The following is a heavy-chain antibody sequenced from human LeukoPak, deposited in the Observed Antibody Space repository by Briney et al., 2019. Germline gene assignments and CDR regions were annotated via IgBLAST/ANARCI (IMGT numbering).Heavy chain of an antibody. CDR1: GFTFSSYE. J-gene: IGHJ4*02. CDR2: ISSGSRSI. Sequence: GGSLRLSCAASGFTFSSYEMNWVRQAPGKGLEWVSYISSGSRSIFYAGSVKGRFTISRDNAKNSLYLQMNSLRVEDTAVYYCARGGIAVRFAYWGQGTLVTVSS. V-gene: IGHV3-48*03. CDR3: ARGGIAVRFAY. D-gene: IGHD6-6*01.